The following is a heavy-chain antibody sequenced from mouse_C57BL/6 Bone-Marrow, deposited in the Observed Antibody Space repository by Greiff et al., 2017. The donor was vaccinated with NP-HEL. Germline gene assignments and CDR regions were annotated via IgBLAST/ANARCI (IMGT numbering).Heavy chain of an antibody. CDR3: ARKDWDGEGAY. D-gene: IGHD4-1*01. J-gene: IGHJ3*01. V-gene: IGHV1-81*01. CDR1: GYTFTSYG. Sequence: QVQLQQSGAELARPGASVKLSCKASGYTFTSYGISWVKQRTGQGLEWIGEIYPRSGNTYYNEKFKGKATLTADKSSSTAYMELRSLTSEDSAVYFCARKDWDGEGAYWGQGTLVTVSA. CDR2: IYPRSGNT.